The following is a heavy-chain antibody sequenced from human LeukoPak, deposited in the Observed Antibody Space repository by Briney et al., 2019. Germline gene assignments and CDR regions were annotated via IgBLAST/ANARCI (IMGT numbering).Heavy chain of an antibody. CDR2: ISSSSSYI. CDR1: GFTLSSYA. Sequence: GGSLRLSCAASGFTLSSYAMSWVRQAPGKGLGWVSSISSSSSYIYYADSVKGRFTISRDNAKNSLYLQMNSLRAEDTAVYYCAREIVYYYDTRDAFDIWGQGTMVTVSS. D-gene: IGHD3-22*01. V-gene: IGHV3-21*01. CDR3: AREIVYYYDTRDAFDI. J-gene: IGHJ3*02.